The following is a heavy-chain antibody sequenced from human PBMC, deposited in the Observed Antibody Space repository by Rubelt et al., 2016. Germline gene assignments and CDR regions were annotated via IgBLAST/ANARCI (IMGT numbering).Heavy chain of an antibody. CDR2: VYYSGST. V-gene: IGHV4-39*01. J-gene: IGHJ4*02. D-gene: IGHD6-13*01. Sequence: QLQLQESGPGLVKPSETLSLTCTVSGGSISSSSYYWGCIRQPPGKGLEWIGSVYYSGSTYYKPSLQSRVTISVDTSKNPGSLKRGAVTAAETAVYYCARQWPGAEAAFDYWGQGTLVTVSS. CDR3: ARQWPGAEAAFDY. CDR1: GGSISSSSYY.